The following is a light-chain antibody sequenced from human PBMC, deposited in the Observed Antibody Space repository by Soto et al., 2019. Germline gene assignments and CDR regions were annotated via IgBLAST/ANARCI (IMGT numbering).Light chain of an antibody. J-gene: IGKJ4*01. CDR3: QQVKSYPRT. Sequence: DIHLTQSPSSLSASVGDRVTITCRASQAITNNLAWYQQKPGNPPKLLIYEESTLHSGVPPRFSGRKVGTQFILTIDSLQPEDFVTYYCQQVKSYPRTFGGGTKVEIK. V-gene: IGKV1-9*01. CDR2: EES. CDR1: QAITNN.